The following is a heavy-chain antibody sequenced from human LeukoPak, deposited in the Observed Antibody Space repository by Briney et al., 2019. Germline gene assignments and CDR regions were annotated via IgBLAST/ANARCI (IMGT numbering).Heavy chain of an antibody. CDR3: ARKGDYGGNSGGAFDI. V-gene: IGHV4-39*07. Sequence: SQTLSLTCTVSGGSISSSSYYWGWIRQPPGKGLEWIGSIYYSGSTYYNPSLKSRVTISVDTSKNQFSLKLSSVTAADTAVYYCARKGDYGGNSGGAFDIWGQGTMVTVSS. J-gene: IGHJ3*02. D-gene: IGHD4-23*01. CDR1: GGSISSSSYY. CDR2: IYYSGST.